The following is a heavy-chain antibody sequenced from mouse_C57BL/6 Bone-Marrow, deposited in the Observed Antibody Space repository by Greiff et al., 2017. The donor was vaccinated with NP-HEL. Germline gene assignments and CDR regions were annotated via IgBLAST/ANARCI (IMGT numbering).Heavy chain of an antibody. D-gene: IGHD1-1*01. CDR1: GYTFTSYW. CDR3: ARSLSNYYARRGYAMDY. Sequence: VQLQQSGAELAKPGASVKLSCKASGYTFTSYWMHWVKQRPGQGLEWIGYINPSSGYTKYNQKFKDKATLTADKSSSTACMQLSSLTYEDSAVYYCARSLSNYYARRGYAMDYWGQGTSVTVSS. V-gene: IGHV1-7*01. CDR2: INPSSGYT. J-gene: IGHJ4*01.